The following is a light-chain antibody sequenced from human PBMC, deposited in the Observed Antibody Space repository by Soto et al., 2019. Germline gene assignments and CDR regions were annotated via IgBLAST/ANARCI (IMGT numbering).Light chain of an antibody. J-gene: IGLJ1*01. CDR1: SIDVGLYNY. V-gene: IGLV2-14*03. Sequence: QSLLTQPASVSGSPGQSITISCPGTSIDVGLYNYVSWYRHLPGKAPELIIYDVSNRPSGVSNRFSGSKSANTASLTISGLQAEDEADYYCNSYTSSGTYVFGTGTKVTGL. CDR2: DVS. CDR3: NSYTSSGTYV.